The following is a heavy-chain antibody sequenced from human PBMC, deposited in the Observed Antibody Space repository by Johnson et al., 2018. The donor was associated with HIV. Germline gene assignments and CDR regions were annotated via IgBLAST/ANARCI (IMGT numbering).Heavy chain of an antibody. Sequence: QVQLVESGGGVVQPGRSLRLSCAASGFTFSSYAMHWVRQAPGKGLEWVAVISYDGSNKYYADSVKGRFTISRDNAKNSLYLQMNSLRAEDTALYYCARDGRELLGGTFDIWGQGTMVTVSS. CDR3: ARDGRELLGGTFDI. CDR2: ISYDGSNK. J-gene: IGHJ3*02. D-gene: IGHD1-26*01. V-gene: IGHV3-30*04. CDR1: GFTFSSYA.